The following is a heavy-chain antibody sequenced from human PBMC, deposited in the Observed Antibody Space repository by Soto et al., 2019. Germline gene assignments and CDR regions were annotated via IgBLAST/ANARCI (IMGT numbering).Heavy chain of an antibody. CDR2: IRGSGAGT. D-gene: IGHD6-13*01. V-gene: IGHV3-23*01. CDR3: AKGFGISWQSSFAY. Sequence: EVQLLESGGGLAQPGGSLRLSCAASGFTFNPYAMNWFRQAPGKGLEWVSTIRGSGAGTYYADSVKGRCTISRDNSKNTLYLQMNSLRAEDTAVYFCAKGFGISWQSSFAYWGQGTLVTVSS. CDR1: GFTFNPYA. J-gene: IGHJ4*02.